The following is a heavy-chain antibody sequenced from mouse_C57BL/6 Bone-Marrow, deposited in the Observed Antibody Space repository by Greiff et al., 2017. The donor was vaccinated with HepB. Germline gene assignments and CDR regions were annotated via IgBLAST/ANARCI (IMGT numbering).Heavy chain of an antibody. V-gene: IGHV14-4*01. CDR2: IDPENGDT. J-gene: IGHJ2*01. Sequence: EVQLQQSGAELVRPGASVKLSCTASGFNIKDDYMHWVKQRPEQGLEWIGWIDPENGDTEYASKFQGKATITADTSSNTAYLQLSSLTSEDTAVYYCTTGHWEGYWGQGTTLTVSS. D-gene: IGHD4-1*01. CDR3: TTGHWEGY. CDR1: GFNIKDDY.